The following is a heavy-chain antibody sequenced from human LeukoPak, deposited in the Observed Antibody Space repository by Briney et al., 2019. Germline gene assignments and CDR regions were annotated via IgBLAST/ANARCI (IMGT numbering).Heavy chain of an antibody. J-gene: IGHJ6*02. D-gene: IGHD2-15*01. CDR2: IYYSGST. V-gene: IGHV4-39*01. Sequence: SETLSLTCTVSGGSISSSNYYWGRIRQPPGKGLEWIGSIYYSGSTYYNPSLKSRLTISVDTSKNQFSLKLSSVTAADTAVYYCATQAGVVYYYYYGMDVWGQGTTVTVSS. CDR1: GGSISSSNYY. CDR3: ATQAGVVYYYYYGMDV.